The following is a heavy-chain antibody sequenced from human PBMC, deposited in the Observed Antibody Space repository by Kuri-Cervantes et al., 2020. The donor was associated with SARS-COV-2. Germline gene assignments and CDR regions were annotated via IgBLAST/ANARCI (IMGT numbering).Heavy chain of an antibody. D-gene: IGHD4-11*01. CDR1: GFSLITSGMR. Sequence: SGPTLVKPTQTLTRPCTFSGFSLITSGMRVRWIRQPPGKALEWLARIDWDDDKYCNTSLKTRLTISKDTSKNQVVLTMTNMDPVDTATYYCARIQATTVIADYWGQGTLVTVSS. CDR2: IDWDDDK. CDR3: ARIQATTVIADY. V-gene: IGHV2-70*04. J-gene: IGHJ4*02.